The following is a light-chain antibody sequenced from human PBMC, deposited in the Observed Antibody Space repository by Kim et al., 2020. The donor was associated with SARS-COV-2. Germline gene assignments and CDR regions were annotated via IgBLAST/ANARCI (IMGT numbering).Light chain of an antibody. V-gene: IGKV3-20*01. J-gene: IGKJ1*01. CDR3: QQCDSSPQT. CDR1: QSVSSSC. CDR2: DAS. Sequence: EIVLTQSPGTLSLSPGERATLSCTASQSVSSSCLAWYQQKPGQAPRLLIYDASSRATGLPDRFSGSGSGTDFTLTISRLEPEDFAVYYCQQCDSSPQTFGQGTKVDIK.